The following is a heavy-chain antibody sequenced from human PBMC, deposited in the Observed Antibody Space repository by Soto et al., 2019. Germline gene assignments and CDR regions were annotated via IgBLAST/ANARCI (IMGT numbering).Heavy chain of an antibody. D-gene: IGHD3-22*01. J-gene: IGHJ4*02. V-gene: IGHV3-33*01. CDR3: ARDESKGYYDSSGYSPFYY. CDR1: GFTFSSYG. CDR2: IWYDGSNK. Sequence: QVQLVESGGGVVQPGRSLRLSCAASGFTFSSYGMHWVRQAPGKGLEWVAVIWYDGSNKYYADSVKGRFTISRDNSKNTLYLQMNSLRAEDTAVYYCARDESKGYYDSSGYSPFYYWGQGTLVTVSS.